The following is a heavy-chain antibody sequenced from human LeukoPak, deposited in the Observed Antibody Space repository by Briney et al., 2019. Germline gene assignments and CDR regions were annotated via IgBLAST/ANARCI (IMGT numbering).Heavy chain of an antibody. V-gene: IGHV3-21*01. D-gene: IGHD6-6*01. CDR2: ISSSSSYI. CDR3: ARMDSSSSASY. CDR1: GFPFSSYR. Sequence: AGGSLRLSCAASGFPFSSYRMKWARHAPGKGLVWVSSISSSSSYIYYADSVKGRFTISRGNAKNSLYLQMNSLRAEDTAVYYCARMDSSSSASYWGQGTLVTVSS. J-gene: IGHJ4*02.